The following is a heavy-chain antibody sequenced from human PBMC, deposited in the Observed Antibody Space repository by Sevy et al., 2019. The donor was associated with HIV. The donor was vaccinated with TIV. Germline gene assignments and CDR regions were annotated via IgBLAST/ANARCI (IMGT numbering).Heavy chain of an antibody. V-gene: IGHV3-15*07. CDR3: TTAKYYYASSGYDGVDDY. D-gene: IGHD3-22*01. CDR1: GFTFSDAW. J-gene: IGHJ4*02. Sequence: GGSLRLSCAASGFTFSDAWMNWVRQAPGKGLEWVGLIKTKTDGGTTDYAAPVKGRFTISRDDAKDTLYLQMNSLKTEDTAVYYCTTAKYYYASSGYDGVDDYWGQGTLVTVSS. CDR2: IKTKTDGGTT.